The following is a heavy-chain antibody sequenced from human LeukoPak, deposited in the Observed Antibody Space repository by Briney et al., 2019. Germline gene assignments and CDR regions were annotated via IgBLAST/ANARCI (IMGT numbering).Heavy chain of an antibody. CDR3: ATDLGLTMIRGVFVN. Sequence: GGSLRLSCAASEFTFSNYFMNWVRQAPGKGLEWVGRIKSKGDGETTDNAAPVKGRFTMSRDDSKDKVYLHMHTVKDDDPAVYYCATDLGLTMIRGVFVNWGQGALVTVSS. CDR2: IKSKGDGETT. D-gene: IGHD3-10*01. CDR1: EFTFSNYF. J-gene: IGHJ4*02. V-gene: IGHV3-15*01.